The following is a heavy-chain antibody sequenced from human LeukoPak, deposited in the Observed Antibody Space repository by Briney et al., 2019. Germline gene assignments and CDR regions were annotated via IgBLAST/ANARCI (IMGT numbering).Heavy chain of an antibody. CDR3: ARDQDVDIVASAKAFDI. Sequence: ASVKVSCKASGGTFSSYAISWVRQAPGQGLEWMGGIIPIFGTANYAQKFQGRVTITTDESTSTAYMELSSLRSEDTAVYYCARDQDVDIVASAKAFDIWGQGTMVTVSP. CDR1: GGTFSSYA. D-gene: IGHD5-12*01. V-gene: IGHV1-69*05. CDR2: IIPIFGTA. J-gene: IGHJ3*02.